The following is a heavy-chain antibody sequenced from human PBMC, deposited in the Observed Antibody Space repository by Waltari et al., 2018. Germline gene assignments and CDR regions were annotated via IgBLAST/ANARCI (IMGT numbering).Heavy chain of an antibody. Sequence: QVQLQESGPGLVKPSQTLSLTCTVSGGSISSGTYYWTWIRQPAGKGLGWIGRIYTSGRTNYNPSLKSRLIISVDTSKNQFSLKLTSVTAADTAVYYCAGQGDYYAFDIWGQGTMLTVSS. J-gene: IGHJ3*02. V-gene: IGHV4-61*02. CDR1: GGSISSGTYY. D-gene: IGHD4-17*01. CDR3: AGQGDYYAFDI. CDR2: IYTSGRT.